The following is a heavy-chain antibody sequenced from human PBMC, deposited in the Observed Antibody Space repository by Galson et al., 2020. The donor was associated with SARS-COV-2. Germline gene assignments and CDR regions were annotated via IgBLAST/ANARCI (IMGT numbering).Heavy chain of an antibody. CDR2: IRYDGSNK. J-gene: IGHJ4*02. CDR3: AKDDSSYNDGLLDY. D-gene: IGHD3-16*01. V-gene: IGHV3-30*02. CDR1: GFWFRSYG. Sequence: GGSLRLSCAASGFWFRSYGMYWVRQAPGKGLEWVSFIRYDGSNKYYTDSVKGRFTISRDNSKNTVYLQMDSLRAEDTAVYYCAKDDSSYNDGLLDYWGQGTLVTVSS.